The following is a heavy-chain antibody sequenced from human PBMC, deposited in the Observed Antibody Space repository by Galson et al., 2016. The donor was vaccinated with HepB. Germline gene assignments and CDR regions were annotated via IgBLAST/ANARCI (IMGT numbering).Heavy chain of an antibody. J-gene: IGHJ4*02. CDR3: AGSGDYYYFDY. V-gene: IGHV3-53*01. D-gene: IGHD7-27*01. Sequence: SLRLSCAASGFTVSSNYMNWVRQAPGKGLEWVSIIYVGGSTYNADYVRGRFTISRDNSTNTLYFQMNSLVAEDTAVYYCAGSGDYYYFDYWGQGTLVTVSS. CDR1: GFTVSSNY. CDR2: IYVGGST.